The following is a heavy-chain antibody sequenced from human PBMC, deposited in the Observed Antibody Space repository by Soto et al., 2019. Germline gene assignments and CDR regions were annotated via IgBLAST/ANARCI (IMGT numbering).Heavy chain of an antibody. CDR3: ARASHSAENTAMDQPQYYHYGMDV. V-gene: IGHV3-23*01. D-gene: IGHD5-18*01. J-gene: IGHJ6*02. CDR2: ISGSGGST. Sequence: GGSLRLSCAASGFTFSSYAMSWVRQAPGKGLEWVSAISGSGGSTYYADSVKGRFTISRDNSKNTLYLQMNSLRAEDTAVYYCARASHSAENTAMDQPQYYHYGMDVWGQGTTVTVSS. CDR1: GFTFSSYA.